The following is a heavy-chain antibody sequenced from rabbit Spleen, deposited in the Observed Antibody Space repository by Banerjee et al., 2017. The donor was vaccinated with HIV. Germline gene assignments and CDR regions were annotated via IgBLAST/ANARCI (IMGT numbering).Heavy chain of an antibody. V-gene: IGHV1S47*01. Sequence: EESGGGLVQPEGSLTLSCKASGFDFSRYGMSWVRQAPGKGLEWIGYIDPVFGSTYYASWVNGRFTISRSTSLNTVDLKMTSLTAADTATYLCARDAGTGDYIDVYFSLWGPGTLVTVS. CDR3: ARDAGTGDYIDVYFSL. CDR1: GFDFSRYG. D-gene: IGHD8-1*01. J-gene: IGHJ4*01. CDR2: IDPVFGST.